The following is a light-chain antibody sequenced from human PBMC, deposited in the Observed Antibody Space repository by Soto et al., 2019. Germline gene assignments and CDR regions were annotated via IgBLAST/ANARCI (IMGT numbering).Light chain of an antibody. Sequence: DIQMTQSPSTLSASVGDRVTITCRASQSISIWLAWYQQKPGKAPNILIYDASTLVSGVPSRFSGSGSGTEFTLTISSLQPDDFSTYYCQQYNNYFSWTFGQGTKVEIK. CDR1: QSISIW. CDR2: DAS. CDR3: QQYNNYFSWT. J-gene: IGKJ1*01. V-gene: IGKV1-5*01.